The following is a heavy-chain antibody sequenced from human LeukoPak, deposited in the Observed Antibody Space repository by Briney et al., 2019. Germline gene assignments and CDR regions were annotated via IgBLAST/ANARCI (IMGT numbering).Heavy chain of an antibody. CDR1: GYTFTTYW. V-gene: IGHV5-51*01. CDR3: ARARYCSGGSCYAEH. D-gene: IGHD2-15*01. Sequence: GESLEISCKGSGYTFTTYWIGWVRQMPGKGLEWMGIIYPGASDTRYSPSFQGQVTISADKSISTAYLQWSSLKASDTAMYYCARARYCSGGSCYAEHWGQGTLVTVSS. J-gene: IGHJ4*02. CDR2: IYPGASDT.